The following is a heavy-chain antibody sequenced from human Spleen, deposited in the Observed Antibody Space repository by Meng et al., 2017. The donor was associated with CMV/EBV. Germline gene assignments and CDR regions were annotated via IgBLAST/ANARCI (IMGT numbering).Heavy chain of an antibody. Sequence: GESLKISCVASGFTFSNAWMSWVRQAPGKGLEWVGHIKSKTDGGTTDYAAPVKGRFTISRDDSKNTLYLQMNSLKTEDTAVYYCTTDGGVVGASPGYWGQGTLVTVSS. CDR3: TTDGGVVGASPGY. J-gene: IGHJ4*02. CDR2: IKSKTDGGTT. V-gene: IGHV3-15*01. CDR1: GFTFSNAW. D-gene: IGHD1-26*01.